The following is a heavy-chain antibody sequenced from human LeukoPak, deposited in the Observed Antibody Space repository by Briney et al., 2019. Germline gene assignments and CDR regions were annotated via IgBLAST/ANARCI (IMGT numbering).Heavy chain of an antibody. J-gene: IGHJ4*02. CDR2: IYTSGST. CDR3: AGRNYGDYADRY. D-gene: IGHD4-17*01. V-gene: IGHV4-4*09. Sequence: SATLSLTCTVSGGSISSYYWSWIRQPPGKGLEWIGYIYTSGSTNYNPSLKSRVTISVDTSKNQFSLKLSSVTAADTAVYYCAGRNYGDYADRYWGQGTLVTVSS. CDR1: GGSISSYY.